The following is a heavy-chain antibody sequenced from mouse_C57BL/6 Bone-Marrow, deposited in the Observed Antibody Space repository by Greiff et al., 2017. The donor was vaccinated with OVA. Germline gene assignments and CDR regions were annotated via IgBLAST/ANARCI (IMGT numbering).Heavy chain of an antibody. Sequence: VQLQQPGAELVKPGASVKLSCKASGYTFTNSWMHWVKPRPGQGLEWIGMIYPKSGSTKYNAKCKSKATLTVDKSSSTAYMQLSSLTSEDSAVYYCASSLLTLDYWGQGTTLTVSS. CDR3: ASSLLTLDY. D-gene: IGHD2-1*01. CDR1: GYTFTNSW. V-gene: IGHV1-64*01. CDR2: IYPKSGST. J-gene: IGHJ2*01.